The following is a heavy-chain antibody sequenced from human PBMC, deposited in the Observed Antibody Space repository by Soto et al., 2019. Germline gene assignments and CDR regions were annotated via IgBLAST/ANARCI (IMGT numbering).Heavy chain of an antibody. D-gene: IGHD3-3*01. CDR2: INHSGST. J-gene: IGHJ4*02. Sequence: SETLSLTCAVYGGSFSGYYWSWIRQPPGKGLEWIGEINHSGSTNYNPSLKSRVTISVDTSKNQFSLKLSSVTAADTAVYYCASYDFWSGYYNYWGQGTLVTVSS. CDR1: GGSFSGYY. CDR3: ASYDFWSGYYNY. V-gene: IGHV4-34*01.